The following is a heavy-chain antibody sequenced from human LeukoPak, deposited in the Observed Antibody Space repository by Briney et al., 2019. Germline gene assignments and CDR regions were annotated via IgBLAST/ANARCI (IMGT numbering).Heavy chain of an antibody. D-gene: IGHD4-17*01. CDR3: AKWHYGDYDNWFDP. CDR1: GFTFDDYA. Sequence: PGGSLRLSCAASGFTFDDYAMHWVRQAPGKGLEWVSGISWNSGSIGYADSVKGRFTISRDNAKNSLYLQMNSLRPEDTALYYCAKWHYGDYDNWFDPWGQGTLVTVSS. V-gene: IGHV3-9*01. CDR2: ISWNSGSI. J-gene: IGHJ5*02.